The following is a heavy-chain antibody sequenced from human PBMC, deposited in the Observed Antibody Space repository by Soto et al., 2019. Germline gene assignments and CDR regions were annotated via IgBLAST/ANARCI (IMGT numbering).Heavy chain of an antibody. CDR1: GFIFNNFG. J-gene: IGHJ4*01. V-gene: IGHV3-33*01. CDR2: IWYDGSKK. D-gene: IGHD6-13*01. Sequence: GGSLRLSCAASGFIFNNFGIHWVRQAPGKGLEWVAVIWYDGSKKYYADSVKGRFTIPRDSSKNTVDLEMNSLRVEDTAVYHCASAGQQLVWYFDYWGHGTLVTVSS. CDR3: ASAGQQLVWYFDY.